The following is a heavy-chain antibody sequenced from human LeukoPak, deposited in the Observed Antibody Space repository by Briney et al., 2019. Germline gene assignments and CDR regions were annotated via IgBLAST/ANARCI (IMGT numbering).Heavy chain of an antibody. CDR3: ARRVYSSSWSYYFDY. V-gene: IGHV4-61*10. J-gene: IGHJ4*02. Sequence: PSETLSLTCTVSGGSISSGSYYWSWIRQPAGKGLEWIGYIYYSGGTNYNPSLKSRVTISVDTSKNQFSLKLSSVTAADTAVYYCARRVYSSSWSYYFDYWGQGTLVTVSS. CDR2: IYYSGGT. CDR1: GGSISSGSYY. D-gene: IGHD6-13*01.